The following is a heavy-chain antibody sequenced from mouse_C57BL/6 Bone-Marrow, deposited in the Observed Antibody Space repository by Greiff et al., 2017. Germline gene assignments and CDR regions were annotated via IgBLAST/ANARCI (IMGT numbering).Heavy chain of an antibody. V-gene: IGHV1-69*01. D-gene: IGHD1-1*01. Sequence: QVQLQQPGAELVMPGASVKLSCKASGYTFTSYWMHWVKQRPGQGLEWIGEIDPSDSYTNYNQKFKGKSTLTVDKSSSTAYMQLSSLTSEDSAVYYWARTFITTVVAGGYYAMDYWGQGTSLTVSS. J-gene: IGHJ4*01. CDR3: ARTFITTVVAGGYYAMDY. CDR1: GYTFTSYW. CDR2: IDPSDSYT.